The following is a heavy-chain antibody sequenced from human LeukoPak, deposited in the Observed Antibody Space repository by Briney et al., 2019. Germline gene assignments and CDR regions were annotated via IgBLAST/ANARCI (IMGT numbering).Heavy chain of an antibody. D-gene: IGHD7-27*01. V-gene: IGHV3-48*03. Sequence: PGGSLRLSCAAAGLTFSDYEMYWVRQAPGKGLEWVSYISSSGETIYYADSVKGRFTISRDNANKSLYLRMSSLRVEDTAIYYCARRTLGFFGYWGQGTLVTVSS. J-gene: IGHJ4*02. CDR2: ISSSGETI. CDR3: ARRTLGFFGY. CDR1: GLTFSDYE.